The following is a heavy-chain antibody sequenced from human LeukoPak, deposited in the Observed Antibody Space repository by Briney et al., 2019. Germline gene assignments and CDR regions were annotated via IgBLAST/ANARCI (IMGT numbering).Heavy chain of an antibody. Sequence: GASVKVSCKASGYTFTDCYMHWVRQAPGQGLEWMGWINPDSGGTNYAQKFQGRVTMTRDTSISTAYMELSRLRSDNTAVYYCARGDMIIPPSAEFDYWGKETLVTVSS. CDR2: INPDSGGT. D-gene: IGHD3-22*01. J-gene: IGHJ4*02. CDR1: GYTFTDCY. CDR3: ARGDMIIPPSAEFDY. V-gene: IGHV1-2*02.